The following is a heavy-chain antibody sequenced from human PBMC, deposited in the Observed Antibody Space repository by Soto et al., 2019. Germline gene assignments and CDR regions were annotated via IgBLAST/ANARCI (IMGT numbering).Heavy chain of an antibody. Sequence: QVQLVQSGAEVKKPGSSVKVSCKASGGTFSSYAISWVRQAPGQGLEWMGGIIPIFGKANYAQKFQGRVTVLAGQVKSTACKEVSSLRPEVPVVYYWSTAITMIGVANGNWFDPWGQGTLVTVSS. D-gene: IGHD3-22*01. V-gene: IGHV1-69*01. J-gene: IGHJ5*02. CDR2: IIPIFGKA. CDR3: STAITMIGVANGNWFDP. CDR1: GGTFSSYA.